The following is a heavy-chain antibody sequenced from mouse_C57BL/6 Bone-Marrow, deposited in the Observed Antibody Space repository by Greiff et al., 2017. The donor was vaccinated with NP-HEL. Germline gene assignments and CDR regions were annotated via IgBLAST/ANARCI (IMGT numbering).Heavy chain of an antibody. CDR1: GYSITSGYY. CDR3: ARGGTGY. V-gene: IGHV3-6*01. CDR2: ISYDGSN. Sequence: ESGPGLVKPSQSLSLTCSVPGYSITSGYYWNWIRQFPGNKLEWMGYISYDGSNNYNPSLKNRISITRDTSKNQFFLKLNSVTTEDTATYYCARGGTGYWGQGTTLTVSS. D-gene: IGHD3-3*01. J-gene: IGHJ2*01.